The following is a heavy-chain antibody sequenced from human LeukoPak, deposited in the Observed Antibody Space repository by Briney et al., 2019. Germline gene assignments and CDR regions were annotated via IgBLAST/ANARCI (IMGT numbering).Heavy chain of an antibody. J-gene: IGHJ6*03. D-gene: IGHD3-10*01. CDR2: MNPNSGNT. Sequence: ASVKVSCKASGYTFTSYGISWVRQATGQGLEWMGWMNPNSGNTGYAQKFQGRVTMTRNTSISTAYMELSSLRSEDTAVYYCARGRKVRGYHYYYYMDVWGKGTTVTISS. CDR1: GYTFTSYG. V-gene: IGHV1-8*02. CDR3: ARGRKVRGYHYYYYMDV.